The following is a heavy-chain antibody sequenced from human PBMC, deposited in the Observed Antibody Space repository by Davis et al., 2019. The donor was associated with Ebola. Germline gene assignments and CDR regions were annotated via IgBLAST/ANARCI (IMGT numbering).Heavy chain of an antibody. V-gene: IGHV1-69*05. Sequence: SVKVSCKASGGTFSSYAISWVRQAPGQGLEWMGGIIPIFGTANYAQKFQGRVTMTRDTSTGTVYMELSSLRSEDTAVYYCGGGWLVLPNYWGQGTLVTVSS. D-gene: IGHD6-19*01. CDR3: GGGWLVLPNY. CDR2: IIPIFGTA. CDR1: GGTFSSYA. J-gene: IGHJ4*02.